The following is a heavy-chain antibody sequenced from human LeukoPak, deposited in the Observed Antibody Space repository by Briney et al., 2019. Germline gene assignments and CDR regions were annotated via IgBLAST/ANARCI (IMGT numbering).Heavy chain of an antibody. CDR2: ISAYNGNT. J-gene: IGHJ5*02. CDR1: GYTFTSYG. Sequence: ASVKVSCKASGYTFTSYGISWVRQAPGQGLEWMGWISAYNGNTNYAQKLQGRVTMTTDTSTSTAYMELRSLRSDDTAVYYCATDPGGTTGTSRFDPWGQGTLVTVSS. D-gene: IGHD1-1*01. CDR3: ATDPGGTTGTSRFDP. V-gene: IGHV1-18*01.